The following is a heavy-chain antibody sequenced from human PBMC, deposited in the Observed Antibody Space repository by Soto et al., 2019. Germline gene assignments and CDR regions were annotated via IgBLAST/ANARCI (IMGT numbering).Heavy chain of an antibody. Sequence: GGSLRLSCAASGFTFSSYDMHWVRQAPGKGLEWVSAIGTAGDKSYPGSVKGRLTISRENARNSLYLQRNSLRAGDTAVYYCAREYCSGGSCYYMDVWGKGTTVTVSS. J-gene: IGHJ6*03. CDR3: AREYCSGGSCYYMDV. D-gene: IGHD2-15*01. V-gene: IGHV3-13*01. CDR1: GFTFSSYD. CDR2: IGTAGDK.